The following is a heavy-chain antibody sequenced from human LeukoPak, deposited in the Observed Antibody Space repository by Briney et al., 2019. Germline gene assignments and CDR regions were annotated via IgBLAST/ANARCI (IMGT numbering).Heavy chain of an antibody. J-gene: IGHJ2*01. D-gene: IGHD3-22*01. CDR3: ARDQGSMIVVRTTIWYVDL. Sequence: GGSLRLSCAASGFTFRNYWMRWVRQAPGKGLEWLANINQDGSTMYYVASVKGRFTISRDNCKNSLYLQITSPSCDETVVYYWARDQGSMIVVRTTIWYVDLWGRGTLVTVSS. V-gene: IGHV3-7*01. CDR1: GFTFRNYW. CDR2: INQDGSTM.